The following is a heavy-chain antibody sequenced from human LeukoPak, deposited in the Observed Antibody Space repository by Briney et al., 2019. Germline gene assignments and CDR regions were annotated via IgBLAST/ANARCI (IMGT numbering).Heavy chain of an antibody. CDR3: ARVLVGATTVYYYGMDV. J-gene: IGHJ6*02. Sequence: RAGGSLRLSCAASGFTFSSYWMHWVRQAPGKGLVWVSRINSDGSSTSYADSVKGRFTISRDNAKNTLYLQMNSLRAEDTAVYYCARVLVGATTVYYYGMDVWGQGTTVIVSS. CDR1: GFTFSSYW. D-gene: IGHD1-26*01. CDR2: INSDGSST. V-gene: IGHV3-74*01.